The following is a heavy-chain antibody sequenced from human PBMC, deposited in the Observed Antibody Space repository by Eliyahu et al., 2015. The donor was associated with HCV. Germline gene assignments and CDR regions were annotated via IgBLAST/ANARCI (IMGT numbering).Heavy chain of an antibody. J-gene: IGHJ6*02. CDR3: ARXQVKVIPGAAKYGMDV. Sequence: QVQLVQSGAEVKKPGAXVKVSCKASGYTFTXYYMHWVRQAPGQGLEWMGIINPSGGSTSYAQKFQGRVTMTRDTSTSTVYMELSSLXSEDTAVYYCARXQVKVIPGAAKYGMDVWGQGTTVTVSS. D-gene: IGHD2/OR15-2a*01. CDR1: GYTFTXYY. CDR2: INPSGGST. V-gene: IGHV1-46*01.